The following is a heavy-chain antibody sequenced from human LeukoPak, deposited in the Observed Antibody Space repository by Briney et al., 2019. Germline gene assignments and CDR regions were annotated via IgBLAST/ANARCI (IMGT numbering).Heavy chain of an antibody. D-gene: IGHD3-16*01. V-gene: IGHV3-30-3*01. J-gene: IGHJ5*02. Sequence: GGSLRLSCAASGFTFGSYSMHWVRQAPGRGLEWVAAISYDSYNKWFAESVKGRFTISRDNSKNTLYLHMNSLRVEDTAVYYCTRVNTYYDVDGWFDPWGQGTLVTVSS. CDR1: GFTFGSYS. CDR3: TRVNTYYDVDGWFDP. CDR2: ISYDSYNK.